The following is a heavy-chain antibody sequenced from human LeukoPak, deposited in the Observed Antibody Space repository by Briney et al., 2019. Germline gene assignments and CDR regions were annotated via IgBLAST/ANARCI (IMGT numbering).Heavy chain of an antibody. V-gene: IGHV1-24*01. J-gene: IGHJ4*02. CDR1: GYTPTELS. D-gene: IGHD1-26*01. CDR3: ATAPVGASELYYFDY. CDR2: FDPEDGET. Sequence: ASEKVSCKVSGYTPTELSMHWVRQAPGKGLEWMGGFDPEDGETIYAQKFQGRVTMTEDTSTDTAYMELSSLRSEDTAVYYCATAPVGASELYYFDYWGQGTLVTVSS.